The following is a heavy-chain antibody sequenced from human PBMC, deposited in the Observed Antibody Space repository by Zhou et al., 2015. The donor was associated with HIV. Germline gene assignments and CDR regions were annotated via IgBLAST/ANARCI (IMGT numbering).Heavy chain of an antibody. CDR1: GDTFTSYT. J-gene: IGHJ4*01. V-gene: IGHV1-18*01. Sequence: QVQFVQSGVEVKKPGASVKVSCKASGDTFTSYTINWVRQAPGQGLEWMGWINGDNGKTRYAQKFQGRVTLTTDRSTKTAFMELRNLRSDDAATYYCATDDIGGYHSFNHWGQEPGSASP. D-gene: IGHD3-22*01. CDR3: ATDDIGGYHSFNH. CDR2: INGDNGKT.